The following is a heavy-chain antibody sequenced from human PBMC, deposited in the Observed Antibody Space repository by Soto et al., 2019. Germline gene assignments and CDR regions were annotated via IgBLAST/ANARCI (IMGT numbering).Heavy chain of an antibody. CDR1: GYIFSSFG. J-gene: IGHJ6*02. V-gene: IGHV1-18*01. D-gene: IGHD6-25*01. CDR3: ARRTRYNASGYNHYSLDV. CDR2: ISGYNGAT. Sequence: QVHLLQSGAEMKKPAASVRVSCRASGYIFSSFGISWVRQAPGQGLEWVGWISGYNGATNYAQILQGRVTLTTDTSTQTANMELRSLRSDDTAVDYCARRTRYNASGYNHYSLDVWGQGTSVTVSS.